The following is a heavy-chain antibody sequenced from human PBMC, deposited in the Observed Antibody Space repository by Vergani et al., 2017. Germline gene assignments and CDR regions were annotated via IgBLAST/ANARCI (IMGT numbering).Heavy chain of an antibody. CDR3: ASDDAYCGGDCYRVADY. Sequence: EVQLVESGGGLVQPGGSLRLSCAASGFTFSSYSMNWVRQAPGKGLEWVSYISSSSSTISYADSVKGRFTISRDNAKNSLYLQMNSLRAEDTAVYYCASDDAYCGGDCYRVADYWGQGTLVTVSS. D-gene: IGHD2-21*01. CDR1: GFTFSSYS. J-gene: IGHJ4*02. CDR2: ISSSSSTI. V-gene: IGHV3-48*04.